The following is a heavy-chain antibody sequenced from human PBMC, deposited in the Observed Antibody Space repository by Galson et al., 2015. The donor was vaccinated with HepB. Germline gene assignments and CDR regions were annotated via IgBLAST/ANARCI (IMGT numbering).Heavy chain of an antibody. CDR3: VRGLWFGVPSY. J-gene: IGHJ4*02. D-gene: IGHD3-10*01. Sequence: SLRLSCAASGFTFSSYAMHWVRQAPGKGLEYVSAISSNGGSTYYADSVKGRFTISRDNSKNTLYLQMSSLRAEDTAVYYCVRGLWFGVPSYWGQGTLVTVSS. V-gene: IGHV3-64D*06. CDR1: GFTFSSYA. CDR2: ISSNGGST.